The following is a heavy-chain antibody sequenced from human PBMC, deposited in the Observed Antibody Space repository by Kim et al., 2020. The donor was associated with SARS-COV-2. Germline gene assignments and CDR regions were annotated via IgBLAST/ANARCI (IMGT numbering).Heavy chain of an antibody. CDR3: ARLGGYGTTWYGYYFDT. D-gene: IGHD5-18*01. Sequence: SETLSLTCTVSGGSMRNSAYYWGWIRQPPGKGLEWIGKIYFSGSTFYNPSLKSRVTMSVDTSRNQFSLKLNSVTAADTAVYYCARLGGYGTTWYGYYFDTWGQGALVTVSS. V-gene: IGHV4-39*01. CDR1: GGSMRNSAYY. CDR2: IYFSGST. J-gene: IGHJ4*02.